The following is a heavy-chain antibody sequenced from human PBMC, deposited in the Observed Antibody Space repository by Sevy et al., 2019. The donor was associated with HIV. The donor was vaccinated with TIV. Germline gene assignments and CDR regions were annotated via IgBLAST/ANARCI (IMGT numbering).Heavy chain of an antibody. V-gene: IGHV3-74*01. D-gene: IGHD6-19*01. Sequence: GGSLRLSCAASGFTFSSYWMHWVRQAPGKGLVWVSRINSDGSSTSYADSVKGRVTISRDNAKNTLYLQMNSLRAEDTAVYYCGRDPVADHVDYWGQGTLVTVSS. CDR2: INSDGSST. CDR1: GFTFSSYW. CDR3: GRDPVADHVDY. J-gene: IGHJ4*02.